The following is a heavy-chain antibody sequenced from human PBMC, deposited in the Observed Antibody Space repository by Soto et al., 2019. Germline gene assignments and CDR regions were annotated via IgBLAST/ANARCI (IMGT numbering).Heavy chain of an antibody. J-gene: IGHJ4*02. CDR1: GFTFSDYY. CDR2: ISSGAITI. D-gene: IGHD6-6*01. Sequence: QVQLVESGGGLVKPGGSLRLSCAASGFTFSDYYMNWIRQAPGKGLEWVSYISSGAITIYYADSVKGRFTISRDNAKNSLYLQMNSLRAEDTAVYYCAGQYSSSSVEFWGQGTLFTVSS. V-gene: IGHV3-11*01. CDR3: AGQYSSSSVEF.